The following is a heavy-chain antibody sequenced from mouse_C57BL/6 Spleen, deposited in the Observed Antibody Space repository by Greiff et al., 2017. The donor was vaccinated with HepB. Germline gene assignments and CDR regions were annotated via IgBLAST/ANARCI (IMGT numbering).Heavy chain of an antibody. V-gene: IGHV1-61*01. D-gene: IGHD1-1*01. CDR1: GYTFTSYW. J-gene: IGHJ3*01. CDR3: AREGIPYYCGSSPSFAY. Sequence: QVQLQQPGAELVRPGSSVKLSCKASGYTFTSYWMDWVKQRPGQGLEWIGNIYPSDSETHYNQKFKDKATLTVDKSSSTAYMQLSSLTSEDSAVYYCAREGIPYYCGSSPSFAYWGQGTLVTVSA. CDR2: IYPSDSET.